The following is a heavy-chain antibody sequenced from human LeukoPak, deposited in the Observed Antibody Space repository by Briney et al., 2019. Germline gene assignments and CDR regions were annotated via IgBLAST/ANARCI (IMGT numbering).Heavy chain of an antibody. J-gene: IGHJ5*02. D-gene: IGHD3-3*01. CDR3: ARTYGNDFWSGYSWFDP. V-gene: IGHV4-31*01. CDR2: IYYSGST. CDR1: GGSISSGGYY. Sequence: SETLSLTCTVSGGSISSGGYYWRWIRQHPGKGLEWIGYIYYSGSTYYNPSLKSQVTISVDTSKNQFSLKLSSVTAADTAVYYCARTYGNDFWSGYSWFDPWGQGTLVTVSS.